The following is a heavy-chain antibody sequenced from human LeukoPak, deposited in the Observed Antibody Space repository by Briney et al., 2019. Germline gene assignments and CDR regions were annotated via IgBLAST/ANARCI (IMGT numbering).Heavy chain of an antibody. CDR3: ARGVPNWFDP. V-gene: IGHV3-66*01. CDR2: IYSGGST. CDR1: GFTVSSNY. D-gene: IGHD3-10*01. Sequence: GGSLRLSCAASGFTVSSNYMSWVRQAPGKGLEWVSIIYSGGSTFYADSVKGRFTISRDTAKNSLYLQMNSLRAEDTAVYYCARGVPNWFDPWGQGTLVTVSS. J-gene: IGHJ5*02.